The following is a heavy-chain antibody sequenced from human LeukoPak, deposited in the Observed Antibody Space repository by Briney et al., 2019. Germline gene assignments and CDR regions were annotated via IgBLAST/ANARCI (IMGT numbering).Heavy chain of an antibody. V-gene: IGHV1-46*01. Sequence: ASVKVSCKASGYTFTSNYIHWVRQAPGQGLEWMGMIYPRDGSTSYAQKFQGRVTVTRDTSTSTVHMELSGPRSEDTAVYYCARELGTYYYDSRAFDIWGQGTMVTVSS. D-gene: IGHD3-22*01. J-gene: IGHJ3*02. CDR3: ARELGTYYYDSRAFDI. CDR1: GYTFTSNY. CDR2: IYPRDGST.